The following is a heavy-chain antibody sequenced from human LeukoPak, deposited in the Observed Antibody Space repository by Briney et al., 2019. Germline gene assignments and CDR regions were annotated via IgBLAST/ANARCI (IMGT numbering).Heavy chain of an antibody. CDR1: GFPFAPFW. D-gene: IGHD3-3*01. V-gene: IGHV3-7*04. CDR2: MNRNGTEV. J-gene: IGHJ4*02. CDR3: ARGIDEWLYLNY. Sequence: GGSLRLSCAASGFPFAPFWMTWVRQAPGKGPEFVATMNRNGTEVAYGNSVRGRFTISRDNAKNSLYLQMYSLIAEDTAVYYCARGIDEWLYLNYWGQGALVTVSS.